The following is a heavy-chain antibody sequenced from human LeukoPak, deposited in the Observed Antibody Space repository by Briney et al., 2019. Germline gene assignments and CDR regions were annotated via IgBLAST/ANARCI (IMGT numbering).Heavy chain of an antibody. CDR1: GFTFSSYA. D-gene: IGHD5-18*01. V-gene: IGHV3-30*04. J-gene: IGHJ4*02. CDR3: GGTWTQLWSSFDY. CDR2: ISYDGSNK. Sequence: GGSLRLSCAASGFTFSSYAMHWVRQAPGKGLEWVAVISYDGSNKYYADSVKGRFTISRDNSKNTLYLQMNSLRAEDTAVYYCGGTWTQLWSSFDYWGQGTLVTVSS.